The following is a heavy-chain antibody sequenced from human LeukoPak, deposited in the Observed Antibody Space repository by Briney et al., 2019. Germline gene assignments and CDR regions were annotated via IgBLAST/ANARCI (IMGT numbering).Heavy chain of an antibody. Sequence: SETLSLTCTVSGGSIISTSFYWGWIRQPPGKGLAWLGSIYHSGSTYDNPSLKSRVTISVDRSKNQFSLKLSSVTAADTAVYYCARHLSVGASKAFDYWGQGTLVTVSS. CDR1: GGSIISTSFY. D-gene: IGHD1-26*01. V-gene: IGHV4-39*01. CDR3: ARHLSVGASKAFDY. CDR2: IYHSGST. J-gene: IGHJ4*02.